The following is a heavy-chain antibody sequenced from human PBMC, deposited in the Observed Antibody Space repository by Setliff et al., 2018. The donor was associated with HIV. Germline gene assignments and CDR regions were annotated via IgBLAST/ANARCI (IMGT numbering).Heavy chain of an antibody. V-gene: IGHV4-38-2*02. CDR1: GYSISSGCY. J-gene: IGHJ4*02. CDR2: IYHSGSA. Sequence: SETLSLTCTVSGYSISSGCYWGWIRQPPGKGLEWIGSIYHSGSAYYNPSLKSRVTISVDTSKNQFSLKLSSVTAADTAVYYCARVGGYDGRVDFDYWGQGTLVTAPQ. D-gene: IGHD5-12*01. CDR3: ARVGGYDGRVDFDY.